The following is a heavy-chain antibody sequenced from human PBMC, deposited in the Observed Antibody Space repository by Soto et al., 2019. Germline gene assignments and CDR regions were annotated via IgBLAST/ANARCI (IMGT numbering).Heavy chain of an antibody. J-gene: IGHJ6*02. CDR2: INPTGGGT. D-gene: IGHD3-22*01. V-gene: IGHV1-2*02. Sequence: ASVKVSCKASGYTFTDYYIHWVRQAPGQGLEWMGWINPTGGGTNYAQKFRGRVTMTRDTSTSTAYLELSRLTSDDTAVFYCARSFSSRYFYNKYAMDVWGQGTTVTVS. CDR1: GYTFTDYY. CDR3: ARSFSSRYFYNKYAMDV.